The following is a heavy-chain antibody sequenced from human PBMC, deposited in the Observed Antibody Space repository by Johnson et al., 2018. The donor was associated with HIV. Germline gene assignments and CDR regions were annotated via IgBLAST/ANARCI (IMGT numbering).Heavy chain of an antibody. D-gene: IGHD6-13*01. J-gene: IGHJ3*02. CDR1: GFTFSSYA. V-gene: IGHV3-30*04. CDR3: AREMAIAAAGHDAFDI. CDR2: ISHDGSNK. Sequence: QVKLMESGGGVVQPGRSLRLSCAASGFTFSSYAMHWARQAPGKGLEWVAVISHDGSNKYYADSVKGRLTISRDNSKNTLYLKMNSLRAEDTAVYYCAREMAIAAAGHDAFDIWGQGTMVTVSS.